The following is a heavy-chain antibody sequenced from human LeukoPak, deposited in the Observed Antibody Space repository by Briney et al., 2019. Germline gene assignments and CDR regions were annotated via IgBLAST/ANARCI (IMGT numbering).Heavy chain of an antibody. J-gene: IGHJ2*01. Sequence: GGSLRLSCAASGFTFSNAWMSWVRQAPGKGLEWVANIKQDGSEKYYVDSVKGRFTISRDNAKNSLYLQMNSLRAEDTAVYYCARGGPARYWYFDLWGRGTLVTVSS. CDR3: ARGGPARYWYFDL. CDR2: IKQDGSEK. D-gene: IGHD5-12*01. CDR1: GFTFSNAW. V-gene: IGHV3-7*01.